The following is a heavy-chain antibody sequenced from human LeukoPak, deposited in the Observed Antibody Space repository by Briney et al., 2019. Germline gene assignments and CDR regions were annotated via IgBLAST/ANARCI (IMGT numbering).Heavy chain of an antibody. D-gene: IGHD3-3*01. Sequence: SETLSLTCTVSSGSISTSNYYWGWVRQPPGKALEWIGNIFYSGSTNYNPSLKSRVTISVDTSKNQFSLKLSSVTAADTAVYYCARGGSLYDFWSGYYNNWFDPWGQGTLVTVSS. V-gene: IGHV4-61*05. J-gene: IGHJ5*02. CDR3: ARGGSLYDFWSGYYNNWFDP. CDR2: IFYSGST. CDR1: SGSISTSNYY.